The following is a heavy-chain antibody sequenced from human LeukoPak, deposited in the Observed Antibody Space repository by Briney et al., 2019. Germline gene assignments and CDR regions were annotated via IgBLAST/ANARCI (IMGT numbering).Heavy chain of an antibody. V-gene: IGHV3-23*01. D-gene: IGHD6-6*01. CDR3: AKGSSQHDY. Sequence: QPGGSLRLSCAASGITFSTYAMSWVRQAPGKGLEWVSAISGSGTSTYYADFVKGRFTISRDNSKNTLYLQINSLRAEDTAVYYCAKGSSQHDYWGQGTLVTVSS. CDR2: ISGSGTST. J-gene: IGHJ4*02. CDR1: GITFSTYA.